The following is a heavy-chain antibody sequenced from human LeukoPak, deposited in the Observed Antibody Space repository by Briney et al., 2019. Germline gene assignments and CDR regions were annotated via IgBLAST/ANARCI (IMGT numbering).Heavy chain of an antibody. CDR1: GFTFSGYW. CDR2: ISNDGSNT. CDR3: ASLSGDRRGDY. V-gene: IGHV3-74*01. Sequence: GGSLRLSCEVSGFTFSGYWMHWVRQAPGMGLVWVSRISNDGSNTDYADSVKGRFTISRDNAKNSLYLQMNSLRAEDTAVYYCASLSGDRRGDYWGQGTLVTVSS. J-gene: IGHJ4*02. D-gene: IGHD2-21*02.